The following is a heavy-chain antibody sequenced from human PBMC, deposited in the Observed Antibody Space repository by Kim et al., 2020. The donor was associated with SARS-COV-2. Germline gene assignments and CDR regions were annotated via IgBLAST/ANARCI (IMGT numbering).Heavy chain of an antibody. CDR3: ARDWYSSTRWGYLEH. V-gene: IGHV3-30*03. D-gene: IGHD6-13*01. Sequence: ADSVKGRFTIARDDSKNTLSLEMNSLRSDDTAVYFCARDWYSSTRWGYLEHWGQGTQVTVSS. J-gene: IGHJ4*02.